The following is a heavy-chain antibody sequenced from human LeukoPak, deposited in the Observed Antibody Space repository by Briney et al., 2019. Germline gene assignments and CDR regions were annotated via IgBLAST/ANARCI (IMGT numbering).Heavy chain of an antibody. V-gene: IGHV4-39*02. CDR3: ARERVRYSSSPFDY. J-gene: IGHJ4*02. CDR2: IYYSGST. Sequence: SETLSLTCTVSGGSISSSSYYWGWIRQPPGKGLEWIGSIYYSGSTYYNPSLKSRVTISVDTSKNQFSLKLSSVTAADTAVYYCARERVRYSSSPFDYWGQGTLVTVSS. CDR1: GGSISSSSYY. D-gene: IGHD6-13*01.